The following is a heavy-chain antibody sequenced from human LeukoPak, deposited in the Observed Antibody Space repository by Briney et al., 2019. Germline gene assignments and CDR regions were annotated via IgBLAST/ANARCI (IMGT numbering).Heavy chain of an antibody. CDR1: GGSFSDYY. J-gene: IGHJ4*02. Sequence: SETLSLTCAVYGGSFSDYYWSWIRQPPGKGLEWIGEINHSGSTNYNPSLKSRVTLSVDTSKNLISLKVSSVTAADTAVYYYARVGPDSSSWHYWGQGTLVTVSS. CDR2: INHSGST. V-gene: IGHV4-34*01. CDR3: ARVGPDSSSWHY. D-gene: IGHD6-13*01.